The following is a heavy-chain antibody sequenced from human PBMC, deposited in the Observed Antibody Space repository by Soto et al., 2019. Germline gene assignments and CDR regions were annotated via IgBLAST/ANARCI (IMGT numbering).Heavy chain of an antibody. CDR3: AREGGEGLVWIRWKYYYYGMDV. CDR2: TYYRSKWYN. D-gene: IGHD1-1*01. V-gene: IGHV6-1*01. Sequence: SQTLSLTCAISGDSVSSNSAAWNWIRQSPSRGLECLGRTYYRSKWYNDYAVSVKSRITINPDTYKNQFSLQLNSVTPEDTAVYYCAREGGEGLVWIRWKYYYYGMDVWGQGTTVTVSS. J-gene: IGHJ6*02. CDR1: GDSVSSNSAA.